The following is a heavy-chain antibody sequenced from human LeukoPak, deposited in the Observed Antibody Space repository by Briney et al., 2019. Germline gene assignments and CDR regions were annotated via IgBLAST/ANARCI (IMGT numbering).Heavy chain of an antibody. Sequence: SETLSLTCTVSGGSISSDYWGWIRKPPGTGLEWIGNIYYSGSTNYNPSLKSRVTISVDTSKNQFSLNLTSVTAADAAVYYCARAARGWYFDHWGQGTLVTVSS. CDR3: ARAARGWYFDH. CDR1: GGSISSDY. CDR2: IYYSGST. D-gene: IGHD3-10*01. V-gene: IGHV4-59*01. J-gene: IGHJ4*02.